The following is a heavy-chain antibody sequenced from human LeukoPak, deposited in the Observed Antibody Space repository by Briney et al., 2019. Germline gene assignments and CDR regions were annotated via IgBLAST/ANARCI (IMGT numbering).Heavy chain of an antibody. Sequence: GGSLRLSCAASGFTFSSYAMDWVRQAPGKGLEYVSTISSNGGSTYYANSVKGRFTISRDNSKNTLYLQMGSLRAEDMAVYYCARVGRASSEVYCSGGSCYSGTRNYYGIDVWGQGTTVTVSS. V-gene: IGHV3-64*01. CDR3: ARVGRASSEVYCSGGSCYSGTRNYYGIDV. D-gene: IGHD2-15*01. J-gene: IGHJ6*02. CDR1: GFTFSSYA. CDR2: ISSNGGST.